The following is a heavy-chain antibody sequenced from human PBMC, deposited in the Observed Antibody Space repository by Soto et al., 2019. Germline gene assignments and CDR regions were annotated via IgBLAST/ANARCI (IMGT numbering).Heavy chain of an antibody. CDR1: GFTFSSYS. CDR2: ISSSSSYI. CDR3: ARGFDVDTAMVDFDY. Sequence: RLSCVASGFTFSSYSMNWVRQAPGKGLEWVPSISSSSSYIYYADSVKGRFTISRDNAKNSLYLQMNSLRAEDTAVYYCARGFDVDTAMVDFDYWGQGTLVTVSS. D-gene: IGHD5-18*01. J-gene: IGHJ4*02. V-gene: IGHV3-21*01.